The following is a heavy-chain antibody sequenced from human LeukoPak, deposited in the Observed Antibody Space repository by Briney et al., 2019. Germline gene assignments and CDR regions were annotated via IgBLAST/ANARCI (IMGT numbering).Heavy chain of an antibody. D-gene: IGHD2-2*01. J-gene: IGHJ6*03. CDR3: ARVLGDIVLVPATYYMDV. CDR2: ISYSSSYI. V-gene: IGHV3-21*01. CDR1: GFTFSSYN. Sequence: GGSLRLSCAASGFTFSSYNMNWVRQAPGKGLEWVSSISYSSSYIYYADSVKGRFTVSRDSAKNSLYLQMNSLRAEDTAVYYCARVLGDIVLVPATYYMDVWGKGTTVTVSS.